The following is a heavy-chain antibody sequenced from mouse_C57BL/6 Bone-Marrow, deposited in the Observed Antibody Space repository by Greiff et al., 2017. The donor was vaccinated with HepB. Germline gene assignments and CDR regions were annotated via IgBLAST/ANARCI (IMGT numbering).Heavy chain of an antibody. Sequence: EVKLVESGTVLARPGASVKMSCKTSGYTFTSYWMHWVKQRPGQGLEWIGAIYPGNSDTSYNQKLKGKAKLTAVTSASTAYMELSSLTNEDSAVYYCTRGGDYDYGYAMDYWGQGTSVTVSS. D-gene: IGHD2-4*01. CDR2: IYPGNSDT. CDR3: TRGGDYDYGYAMDY. V-gene: IGHV1-5*01. J-gene: IGHJ4*01. CDR1: GYTFTSYW.